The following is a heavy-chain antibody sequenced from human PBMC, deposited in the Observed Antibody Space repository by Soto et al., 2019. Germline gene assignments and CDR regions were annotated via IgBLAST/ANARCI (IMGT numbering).Heavy chain of an antibody. D-gene: IGHD3-10*02. V-gene: IGHV3-23*01. J-gene: IGHJ3*02. CDR1: GFTFSSYS. CDR3: AKDWGGYYVTIEGGAFDI. CDR2: ISGSGGST. Sequence: LSLSCAASGFTFSSYSMSWVRQAPGRGLGRVSAISGSGGSTYYADSVKGRFTISRDNSKNTLYLQMNSLKAEDTAVYYWAKDWGGYYVTIEGGAFDIWGQGTMVTVSS.